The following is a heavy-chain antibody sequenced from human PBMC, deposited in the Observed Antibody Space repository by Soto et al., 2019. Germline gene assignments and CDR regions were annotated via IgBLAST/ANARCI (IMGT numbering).Heavy chain of an antibody. CDR3: AAQAGGDKYYFGMDV. Sequence: PSETLSLTCTVSGGSISRSRYYWGWIRQPPGKGLEWIGNIYHSENTYCNPSLKSRITISVDTSKNQFSLKLSSVAAADTAVYYCAAQAGGDKYYFGMDVWGQGTTVTVSS. V-gene: IGHV4-39*01. CDR2: IYHSENT. CDR1: GGSISRSRYY. J-gene: IGHJ6*02. D-gene: IGHD2-21*01.